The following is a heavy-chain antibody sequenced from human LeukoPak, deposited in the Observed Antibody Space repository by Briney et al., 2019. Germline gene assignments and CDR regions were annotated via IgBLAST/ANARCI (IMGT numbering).Heavy chain of an antibody. Sequence: EASVKVSCKASGGTFSSYAISWVRQAPGQGLEWMGGIIPIFGTANYAQKFQGRVTITADESTSTAYMELSSLRSEDTAVYYCASGEDSSGYYPYYFDYWGQGTLVTVSS. J-gene: IGHJ4*02. CDR2: IIPIFGTA. CDR3: ASGEDSSGYYPYYFDY. V-gene: IGHV1-69*13. D-gene: IGHD3-22*01. CDR1: GGTFSSYA.